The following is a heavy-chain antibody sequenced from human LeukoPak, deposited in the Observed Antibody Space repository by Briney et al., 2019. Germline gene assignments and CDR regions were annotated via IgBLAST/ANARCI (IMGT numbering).Heavy chain of an antibody. D-gene: IGHD2-21*02. Sequence: ASVKVSCKASGYTFTSYDFNWLRQAPGQGLEWMGGIIPIFGTANYAQKFQGRVTITADGSTSTAYMELSSLRSEDTAVYYCARDHEAYCGGDCYSRIFDYWGQGTLVTVSS. CDR3: ARDHEAYCGGDCYSRIFDY. CDR1: GYTFTSYD. V-gene: IGHV1-69*13. J-gene: IGHJ4*02. CDR2: IIPIFGTA.